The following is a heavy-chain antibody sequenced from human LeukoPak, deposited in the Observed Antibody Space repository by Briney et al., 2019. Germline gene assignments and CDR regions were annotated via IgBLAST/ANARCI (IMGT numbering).Heavy chain of an antibody. V-gene: IGHV3-74*01. Sequence: AGGSLRLSCAASGFAFSANWTHWVRQSPGKGLVWVSHINTDGTTTTYADSVKGRFTISRDNTKNTLYLQMNSLRAEDTAVYYCVRGRPGYYFDDWGQGSLVTVSS. CDR1: GFAFSANW. J-gene: IGHJ4*02. CDR2: INTDGTTT. D-gene: IGHD6-13*01. CDR3: VRGRPGYYFDD.